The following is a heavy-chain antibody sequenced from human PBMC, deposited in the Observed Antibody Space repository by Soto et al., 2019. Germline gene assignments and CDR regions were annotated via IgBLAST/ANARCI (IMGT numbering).Heavy chain of an antibody. V-gene: IGHV3-15*01. J-gene: IGHJ3*02. CDR2: IKSTTDGATT. D-gene: IGHD3-22*01. CDR1: GFTFSNAW. CDR3: TTDHHAITMRILYGFDI. Sequence: PGGSLRLSCAASGFTFSNAWLSWVHQAPGKGLEWVGRIKSTTDGATTDYAAPVKGRFTISRDDSKNTLYLQMNSLKTEDTAVYYSTTDHHAITMRILYGFDIWRQETMVT.